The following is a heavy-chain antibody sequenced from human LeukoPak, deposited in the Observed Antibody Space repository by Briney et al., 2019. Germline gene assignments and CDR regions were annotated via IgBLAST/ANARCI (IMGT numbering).Heavy chain of an antibody. CDR2: INPNSGGT. CDR1: GYTFTNYY. J-gene: IGHJ4*02. D-gene: IGHD3-16*01. V-gene: IGHV1-2*06. CDR3: ATLGEDNTDTPFDY. Sequence: GASVKVSCKASGYTFTNYYIHWVRQAPGQGLEWMGRINPNSGGTNYAQKFQGKVTMTRDTSISTAYMELSRLRSDDTAVYFCATLGEDNTDTPFDYWGQGTLVTVSS.